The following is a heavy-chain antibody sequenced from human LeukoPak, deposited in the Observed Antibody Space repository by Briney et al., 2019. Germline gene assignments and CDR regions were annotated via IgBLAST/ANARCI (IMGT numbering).Heavy chain of an antibody. Sequence: SETLSLTCAVYGGSFSGYYWSWIRQPPGKGLEWIGEINHSGSTNYNPSLKSRVTISVDTSKNQFSLKLSSVTAADTAVYYCAREDCNSTSCYRGYDYWGQGTLVTVSS. CDR2: INHSGST. V-gene: IGHV4-34*01. J-gene: IGHJ4*02. D-gene: IGHD2-2*01. CDR1: GGSFSGYY. CDR3: AREDCNSTSCYRGYDY.